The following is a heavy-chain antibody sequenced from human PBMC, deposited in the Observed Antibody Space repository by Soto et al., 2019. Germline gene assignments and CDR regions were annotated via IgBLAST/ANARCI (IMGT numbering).Heavy chain of an antibody. Sequence: GESLKISCAASGFTLSNAWMSWVRQAPGKGLEWVGRIKSKTDGGTTDYAAPVKGRFTISRDDSKNTLYLQMNSLKTEDTAVYYCTTLSPGYSSGWYWFDPWGQGTLVTVSS. J-gene: IGHJ5*02. D-gene: IGHD6-19*01. CDR3: TTLSPGYSSGWYWFDP. V-gene: IGHV3-15*01. CDR2: IKSKTDGGTT. CDR1: GFTLSNAW.